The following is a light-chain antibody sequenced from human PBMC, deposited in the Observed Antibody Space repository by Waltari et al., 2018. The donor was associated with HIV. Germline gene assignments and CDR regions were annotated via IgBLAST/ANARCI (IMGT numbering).Light chain of an antibody. CDR1: RSDVGGYNY. J-gene: IGLJ1*01. Sequence: CTGTRSDVGGYNYVSWYQQYPGKAPKLMIYEVTKRPSGVPDRFSGSKSGNTASLTVSGLQAEDEADYYCNSYAGSNNPYVFGTGTKVTVL. CDR2: EVT. V-gene: IGLV2-8*01. CDR3: NSYAGSNNPYV.